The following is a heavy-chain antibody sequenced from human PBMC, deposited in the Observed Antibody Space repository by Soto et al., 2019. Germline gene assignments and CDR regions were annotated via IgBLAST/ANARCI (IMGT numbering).Heavy chain of an antibody. CDR1: GGSISSYY. CDR3: ATTADCSSTSCSPYYYYGMDV. D-gene: IGHD2-2*01. Sequence: SETLSLTCTVSGGSISSYYWSWIRQPPGKGLEWIGYIYYSGSTNYNPSLKSRATISVDTSKNQFSLKLSSVTAADTAVYYCATTADCSSTSCSPYYYYGMDVWGQGTTVTVSS. CDR2: IYYSGST. J-gene: IGHJ6*02. V-gene: IGHV4-59*01.